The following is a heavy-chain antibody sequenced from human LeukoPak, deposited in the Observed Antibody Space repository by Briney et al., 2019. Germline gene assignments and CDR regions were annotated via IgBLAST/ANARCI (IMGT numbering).Heavy chain of an antibody. J-gene: IGHJ4*02. Sequence: GGSLRLSCAASGFTFSSYGMHWVRQAPGKGLEWVAVISYDGSNKYYADSVKGRFTISRDNAKNTLYLQMNSLRVEDTAVYYCTKDGGWSFGDWGQGTLVTVSS. V-gene: IGHV3-30*18. CDR1: GFTFSSYG. D-gene: IGHD6-19*01. CDR2: ISYDGSNK. CDR3: TKDGGWSFGD.